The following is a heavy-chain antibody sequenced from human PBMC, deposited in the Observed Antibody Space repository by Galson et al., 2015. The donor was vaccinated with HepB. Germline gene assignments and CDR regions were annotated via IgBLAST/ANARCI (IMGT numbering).Heavy chain of an antibody. D-gene: IGHD3-22*01. V-gene: IGHV3-64*01. CDR2: ISSNGGST. Sequence: SLRLSCAASGFTFSSYAMHWVRQAPGKGLEYVSAISSNGGSTYYANSVKGRFTISRDNSKNTLYLQMGSLRAEDMAVYYCARDGPGTYYYDSSGYYFDYWGQGTLVTVSS. J-gene: IGHJ4*02. CDR1: GFTFSSYA. CDR3: ARDGPGTYYYDSSGYYFDY.